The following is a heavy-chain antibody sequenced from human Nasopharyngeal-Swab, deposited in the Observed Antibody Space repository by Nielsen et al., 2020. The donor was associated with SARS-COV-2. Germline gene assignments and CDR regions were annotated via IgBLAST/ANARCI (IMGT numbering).Heavy chain of an antibody. J-gene: IGHJ4*02. V-gene: IGHV3-7*05. Sequence: GESLKISCAASGFIFSSYWMSWVRQAPGKGLEWVANIKHAGSEKFYVDSVKGRFTISRDNAKNSLYLQMNSLRAEDTAVYYCVRDRIDFDYWGQGTLVTVSS. CDR3: VRDRIDFDY. CDR2: IKHAGSEK. CDR1: GFIFSSYW.